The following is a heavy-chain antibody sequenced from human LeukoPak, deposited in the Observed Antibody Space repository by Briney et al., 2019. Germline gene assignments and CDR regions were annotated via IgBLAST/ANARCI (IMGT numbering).Heavy chain of an antibody. CDR3: ARRRYFYYMDV. CDR2: INHSGST. CDR1: GGSISNYY. Sequence: PSETLSLTCTVSGGSISNYYWSWIRQPPGKGLEWIGEINHSGSTNYNPSLKSRVTISVDASKNQFSLKLSSVTAADTAVYYCARRRYFYYMDVWGKGTTVTISS. J-gene: IGHJ6*03. V-gene: IGHV4-34*01.